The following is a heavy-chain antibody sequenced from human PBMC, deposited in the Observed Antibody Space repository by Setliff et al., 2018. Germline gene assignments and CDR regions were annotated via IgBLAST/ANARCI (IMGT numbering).Heavy chain of an antibody. CDR3: ARGHCSSGECPNYFDP. D-gene: IGHD2-15*01. Sequence: NPSETLSLTCTVSGGSMIGGHYYWSWIRQLPGKGLEWIAYIYYSGNTYYNPSLKSRVTISVDTSKNQFSLKINSVTAADTAVYHCARGHCSSGECPNYFDPWGQGTQVTVSS. J-gene: IGHJ5*02. CDR2: IYYSGNT. V-gene: IGHV4-31*03. CDR1: GGSMIGGHYY.